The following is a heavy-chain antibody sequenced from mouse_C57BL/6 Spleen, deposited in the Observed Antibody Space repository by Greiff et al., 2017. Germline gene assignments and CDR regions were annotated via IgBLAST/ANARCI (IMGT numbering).Heavy chain of an antibody. J-gene: IGHJ1*03. CDR3: ARSRMVTTVYWYFDV. CDR1: GYTFTSYG. D-gene: IGHD2-2*01. Sequence: QVQLQQSGAELARPGASVKLSCKASGYTFTSYGISWVKQRTGQGLEWIGEIYPRSGNTYYNEKFKGKATLTADKSSSTAYMELRSLTSEDSAVYFCARSRMVTTVYWYFDVWGTGTTVTVSS. CDR2: IYPRSGNT. V-gene: IGHV1-81*01.